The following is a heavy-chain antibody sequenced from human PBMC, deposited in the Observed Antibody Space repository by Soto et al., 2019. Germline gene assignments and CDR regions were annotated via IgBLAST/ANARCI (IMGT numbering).Heavy chain of an antibody. CDR1: GGTFSSYA. Sequence: QVQLVQSGAEVKKPGSSVKVSCKASGGTFSSYAISWVRQAPGQGLEWMGGIIPIFGTANYAPKFQGRVTIPADKSTSTAYMELSSLRSEDTAVYYCARGDPLGIAVAGTKNWFDPWGQGTLVTVSS. D-gene: IGHD6-19*01. V-gene: IGHV1-69*06. CDR3: ARGDPLGIAVAGTKNWFDP. CDR2: IIPIFGTA. J-gene: IGHJ5*02.